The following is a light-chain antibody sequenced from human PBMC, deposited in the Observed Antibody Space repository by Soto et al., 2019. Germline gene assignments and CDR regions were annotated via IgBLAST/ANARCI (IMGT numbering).Light chain of an antibody. J-gene: IGLJ1*01. Sequence: QSVLTQPPSVSGAPGQRVTISCTGSSSNIGAGYDVHWYQQLPGTAPKLLIYGNSNRPSGVPDRFSGSKSGTSASLAITGLQAEDEADYYCQSYDSSLRGFYVFGNGTKVTVL. CDR3: QSYDSSLRGFYV. CDR1: SSNIGAGYD. V-gene: IGLV1-40*01. CDR2: GNS.